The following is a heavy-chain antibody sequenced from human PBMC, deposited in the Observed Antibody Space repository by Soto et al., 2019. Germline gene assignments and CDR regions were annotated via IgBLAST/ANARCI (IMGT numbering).Heavy chain of an antibody. CDR2: ISGSGGST. Sequence: GGSLRLSCAASGFTFSSYAMSWVRQAPGKGLEWVSAISGSGGSTYYADSVKGRFTISRDNSKNTLYLQMNSLRAEDTAVYYCAKDRITVTTWANYYYYMDVWGKGTTVTVSS. D-gene: IGHD4-17*01. CDR3: AKDRITVTTWANYYYYMDV. CDR1: GFTFSSYA. J-gene: IGHJ6*03. V-gene: IGHV3-23*01.